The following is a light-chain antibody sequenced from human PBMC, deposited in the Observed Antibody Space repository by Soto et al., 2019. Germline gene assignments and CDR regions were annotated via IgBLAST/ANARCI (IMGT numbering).Light chain of an antibody. Sequence: EIVLTQSPGTLSLSPGERATLSCRASQTVTNNYLTWYQQKPGQAPRLLIYRASSRATGIPDRFSGSGSGTDFTLTISRLEPEDFAVYYCQHYGNSYTFGQGTKLEIK. CDR2: RAS. V-gene: IGKV3-20*01. J-gene: IGKJ2*01. CDR3: QHYGNSYT. CDR1: QTVTNNY.